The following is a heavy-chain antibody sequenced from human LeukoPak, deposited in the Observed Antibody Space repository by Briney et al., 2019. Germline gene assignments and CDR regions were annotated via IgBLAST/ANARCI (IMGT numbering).Heavy chain of an antibody. Sequence: PGGSLRLSCVASGFTFSSYWMSWVRQAPGKGLEWVSAISGSGGSTYYADSVKGRFTISRDNSKNTLYLQMNSLRAEDTAVYYCAKEGADIVVVPAAENWFDPWGQGTLVTVSS. J-gene: IGHJ5*02. CDR1: GFTFSSYW. V-gene: IGHV3-23*01. CDR2: ISGSGGST. D-gene: IGHD2-2*01. CDR3: AKEGADIVVVPAAENWFDP.